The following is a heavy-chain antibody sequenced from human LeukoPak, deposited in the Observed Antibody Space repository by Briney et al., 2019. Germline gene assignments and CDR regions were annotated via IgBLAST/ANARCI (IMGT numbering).Heavy chain of an antibody. CDR3: ARGDFWSGYYRPADY. D-gene: IGHD3-3*01. CDR2: NNPNSGGK. J-gene: IGHJ4*02. CDR1: GYTFTGYY. Sequence: ASVKVSCKASGYTFTGYYMHWVRQAPGQGLEGMGWNNPNSGGKNYAQKFQGRVTMTRDTSISTAYMELSRLRSDDTAVYYCARGDFWSGYYRPADYWGQGTLVTVSS. V-gene: IGHV1-2*02.